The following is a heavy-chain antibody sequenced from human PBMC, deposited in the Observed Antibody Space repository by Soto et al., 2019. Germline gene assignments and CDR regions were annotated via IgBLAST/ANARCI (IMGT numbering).Heavy chain of an antibody. CDR1: GFTFSSYA. CDR2: ISYDGSNK. D-gene: IGHD6-19*01. V-gene: IGHV3-30-3*01. CDR3: ARGAAFSSGWYFYY. Sequence: PGGSLRLSCAASGFTFSSYAMHWVRQAPGKGLEWVAVISYDGSNKYYADSVKGRFTISRDNSKNTLYLQMNSLRAEDTAVYYCARGAAFSSGWYFYYWGQGTLVTVSS. J-gene: IGHJ4*02.